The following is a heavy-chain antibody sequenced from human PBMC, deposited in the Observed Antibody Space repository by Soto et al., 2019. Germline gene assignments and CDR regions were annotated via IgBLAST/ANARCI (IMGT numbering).Heavy chain of an antibody. CDR2: IYYSGRT. D-gene: IGHD3-22*01. CDR3: ARYHSYDSSGSGEGIAY. Sequence: QLQLQESGPGLVKPSENLSLTCPVSAGSISSRSYYWGWIRQPPGNGLEWIGSIYYSGRTYYNPSLKSRVTISVDTSKNQFSLSLSSVTAADTAVYYCARYHSYDSSGSGEGIAYWGQGTLVTVSS. V-gene: IGHV4-39*01. CDR1: AGSISSRSYY. J-gene: IGHJ4*02.